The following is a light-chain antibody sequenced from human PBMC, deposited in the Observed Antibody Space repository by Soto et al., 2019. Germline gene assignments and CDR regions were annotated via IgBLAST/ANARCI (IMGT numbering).Light chain of an antibody. Sequence: QSALTQPASVSGSPGQSITISCTGTSSDIGQYNYVSWYQQHPGKAPKLVIYEVSYRPSGVSNRFSGSKSGNTASLTITGLQAEDEADYFCSSYTTFFTVLFGGGTKLTVL. CDR3: SSYTTFFTVL. CDR1: SSDIGQYNY. CDR2: EVS. J-gene: IGLJ2*01. V-gene: IGLV2-14*01.